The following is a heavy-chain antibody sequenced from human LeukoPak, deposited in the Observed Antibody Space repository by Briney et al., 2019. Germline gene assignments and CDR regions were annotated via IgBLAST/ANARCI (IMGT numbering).Heavy chain of an antibody. CDR1: GGSISSYY. V-gene: IGHV4-59*08. CDR2: IYYSGST. D-gene: IGHD2-15*01. CDR3: ARLVVGAAMVFDY. J-gene: IGHJ4*02. Sequence: PSETLSLTCTVSGGSISSYYWSWIRQPPGKGLEWIGYIYYSGSTNYNPSLKSRVTISVDTPKNQFSLKLSSVTAADTAVYYCARLVVGAAMVFDYWGQGTLVTVSS.